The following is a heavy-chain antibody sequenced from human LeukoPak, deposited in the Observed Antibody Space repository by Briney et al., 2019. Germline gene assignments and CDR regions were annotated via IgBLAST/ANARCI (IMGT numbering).Heavy chain of an antibody. J-gene: IGHJ4*02. CDR1: GFPFSSFW. D-gene: IGHD2-2*01. CDR2: IRPDGSEQ. V-gene: IGHV3-7*01. Sequence: PGGSLRLSCAASGFPFSSFWMNWVRQAPGKGLEWLANIRPDGSEQYYVDSVRGRFTISRDNAKNSVYLDVNNLRVDDTGVYYCLGRDSSRSPCAYWGQGTLVSVSS. CDR3: LGRDSSRSPCAY.